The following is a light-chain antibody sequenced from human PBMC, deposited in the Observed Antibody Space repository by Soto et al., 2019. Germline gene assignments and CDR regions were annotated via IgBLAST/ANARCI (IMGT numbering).Light chain of an antibody. CDR3: CSYAGSSNWV. CDR1: TSDVGSYNL. V-gene: IGLV2-23*01. J-gene: IGLJ3*02. Sequence: QSALTQPASVSGSPGQSITISCTGTTSDVGSYNLVSWYQQHPGKAPKLMIYEDSKRPSGVSNRFSGSKSGNTASLTISGLQAEDAADYYCCSYAGSSNWVFGGGTKLTVL. CDR2: EDS.